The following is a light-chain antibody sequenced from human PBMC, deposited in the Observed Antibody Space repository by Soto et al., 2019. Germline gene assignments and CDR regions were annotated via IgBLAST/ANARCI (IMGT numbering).Light chain of an antibody. V-gene: IGLV2-11*01. Sequence: QSALTQPRSVSGSPGQSVTISCTGPRSIFGGYNYASWYQQHPGKAPKLMIYDVSKRPSGVPDRFSGSKSGNTASLTISGLQAEDEAAYYCCSYAGSYTWVFGTGTKLTVL. CDR3: CSYAGSYTWV. J-gene: IGLJ1*01. CDR1: RSIFGGYNY. CDR2: DVS.